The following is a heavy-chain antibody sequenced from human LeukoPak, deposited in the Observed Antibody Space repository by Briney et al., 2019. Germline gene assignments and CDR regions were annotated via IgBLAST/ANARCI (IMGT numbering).Heavy chain of an antibody. J-gene: IGHJ3*02. D-gene: IGHD3-10*01. CDR1: GFGFSSYD. V-gene: IGHV3-13*04. CDR3: ARAYRGYYGSGRYYNDAFDI. CDR2: IGTAGDT. Sequence: PGGSLRLSCAASGFGFSSYDMRWVRQATGQGLEWVSAIGTAGDTYYPGSVKGRFTISRENAKNSLYLQMNSLRAGDTAVYYCARAYRGYYGSGRYYNDAFDIWGQGTMVTVSS.